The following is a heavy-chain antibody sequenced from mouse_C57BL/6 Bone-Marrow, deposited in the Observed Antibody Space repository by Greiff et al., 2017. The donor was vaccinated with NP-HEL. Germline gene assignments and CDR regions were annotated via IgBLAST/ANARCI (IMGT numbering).Heavy chain of an antibody. J-gene: IGHJ1*03. V-gene: IGHV1-18*01. D-gene: IGHD1-1*01. CDR2: INPNNGGT. Sequence: VQLQQSGPELVKPGASVKIPCKASGYTFTDYNMDWVKQSHGKSLEWIGDINPNNGGTIYNQKFKGKATLTVDKSSSTAYKEQRSLTSEDTAVYYCAISHYYGSTWYFDVWGTGTTVTVSS. CDR3: AISHYYGSTWYFDV. CDR1: GYTFTDYN.